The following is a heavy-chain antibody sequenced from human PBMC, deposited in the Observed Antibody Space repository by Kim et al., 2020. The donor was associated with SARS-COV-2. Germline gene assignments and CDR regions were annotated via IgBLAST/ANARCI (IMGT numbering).Heavy chain of an antibody. V-gene: IGHV4-34*01. D-gene: IGHD3-22*01. Sequence: NPSLKSRVTISVDTSKNQFSLKLSSVTAADTAVYYCARGLITMTLYGMDVWGQGTTVTVSS. J-gene: IGHJ6*02. CDR3: ARGLITMTLYGMDV.